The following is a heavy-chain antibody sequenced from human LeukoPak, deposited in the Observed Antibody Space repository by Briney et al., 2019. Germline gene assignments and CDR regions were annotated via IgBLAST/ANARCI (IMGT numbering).Heavy chain of an antibody. D-gene: IGHD1-7*01. Sequence: PSETLSLTCTVSGGSISSGSYYWSWIRQPAGKGLEWIGRIYTSGSTNYNPSLKSRVTISVDTSKNQFSLKLSSVTATDTAVYYCARVFIRWNLPYYFDPWGQGTLVTVSS. CDR1: GGSISSGSYY. V-gene: IGHV4-61*02. CDR3: ARVFIRWNLPYYFDP. CDR2: IYTSGST. J-gene: IGHJ4*02.